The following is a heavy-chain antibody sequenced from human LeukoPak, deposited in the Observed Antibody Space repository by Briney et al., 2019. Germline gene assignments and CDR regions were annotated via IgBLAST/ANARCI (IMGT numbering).Heavy chain of an antibody. CDR2: INHSGST. Sequence: PSETLSLTCAVYGGSFSGYYCSWIRQPPGKGLEWIGEINHSGSTNYNPSLKSRVIISGDTSKNQFSLKLSSVTAADTAVYYCARAGWYGSGIDCWGQGTLVTVSS. CDR1: GGSFSGYY. J-gene: IGHJ4*02. CDR3: ARAGWYGSGIDC. D-gene: IGHD3-10*01. V-gene: IGHV4-34*01.